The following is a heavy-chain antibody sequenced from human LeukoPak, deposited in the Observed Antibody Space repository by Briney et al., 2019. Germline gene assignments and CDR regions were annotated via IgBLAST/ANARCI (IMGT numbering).Heavy chain of an antibody. Sequence: PSETLSLTCSVSGGSISSYYWSWIRQPAGKGLEWIGRNYTSGSTNYNPSLKSRVTMSVDTSKNQFSLKLSSVTAADTAVYYCARGPFYGSGSYYPLYFDYWGQGTLVTVSS. CDR1: GGSISSYY. D-gene: IGHD3-10*01. J-gene: IGHJ4*02. V-gene: IGHV4-4*07. CDR2: NYTSGST. CDR3: ARGPFYGSGSYYPLYFDY.